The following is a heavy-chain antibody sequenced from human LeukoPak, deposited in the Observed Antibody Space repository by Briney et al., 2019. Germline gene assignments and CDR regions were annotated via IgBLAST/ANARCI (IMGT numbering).Heavy chain of an antibody. J-gene: IGHJ4*02. D-gene: IGHD3-10*01. Sequence: SETLSLTCSVSDGSINSYYWSWIRQPPGKGLEWIGYIYYSGSTNYNPSLKSRVTISVDTSKNQFSLKLSSVTAADTAVYYCAARGRDLDYWGQGTLVTVSS. V-gene: IGHV4-59*01. CDR2: IYYSGST. CDR1: DGSINSYY. CDR3: AARGRDLDY.